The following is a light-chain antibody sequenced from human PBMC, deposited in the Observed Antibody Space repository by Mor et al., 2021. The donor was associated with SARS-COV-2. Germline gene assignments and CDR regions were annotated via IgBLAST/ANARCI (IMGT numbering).Light chain of an antibody. Sequence: SISTYLNWYHQKPGKAPKLLIYGASSLQSGVPSRFSGSGSGTDFTLTISSLQPEDFSTYYCQQTYKTPITFGQGTRL. V-gene: IGKV1-39*01. J-gene: IGKJ5*01. CDR1: SISTY. CDR2: GAS. CDR3: QQTYKTPIT.